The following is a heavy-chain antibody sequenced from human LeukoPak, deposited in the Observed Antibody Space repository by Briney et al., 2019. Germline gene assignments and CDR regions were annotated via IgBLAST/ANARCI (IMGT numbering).Heavy chain of an antibody. CDR3: ARMAAADYYYYYYMDV. Sequence: ASVKVSCKASGYTFTGYYMHWVRQAPGQGLEWMGWINPNSGGTNYAQKFQGRVTMTRDTSMSTAYMELSRLRSDETAVYYCARMAAADYYYYYYMDVWGKGTTVTVSS. V-gene: IGHV1-2*02. D-gene: IGHD2-15*01. J-gene: IGHJ6*03. CDR2: INPNSGGT. CDR1: GYTFTGYY.